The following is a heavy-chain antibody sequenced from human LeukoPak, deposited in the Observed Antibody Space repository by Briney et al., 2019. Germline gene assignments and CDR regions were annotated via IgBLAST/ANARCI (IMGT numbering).Heavy chain of an antibody. V-gene: IGHV1-69*13. CDR1: GGTFSSYV. Sequence: SVKVSCKASGGTFSSYVISWVRQAPGQGLEWMGGIIPIFGTANYAQKFQGRVTITADESTSTAYMELSSLRSEDTAVYYCASPYCSGGSCYSAHYYYYYGMDVWGQGTTVTVSS. CDR2: IIPIFGTA. J-gene: IGHJ6*02. CDR3: ASPYCSGGSCYSAHYYYYYGMDV. D-gene: IGHD2-15*01.